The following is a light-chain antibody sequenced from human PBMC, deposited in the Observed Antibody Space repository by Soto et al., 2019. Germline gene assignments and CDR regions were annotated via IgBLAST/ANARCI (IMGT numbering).Light chain of an antibody. Sequence: EIVLTQSPATLSLSPGDRATLSFRASRSSCTSLAWYQHKFGQAPRLLIFDASNRAAGVPARFGGSGSGADFTLTISSLEPEDSAIYYYQYRGDLPPGATFGGGTKVEI. J-gene: IGKJ4*01. CDR3: QYRGDLPPGAT. V-gene: IGKV3-11*01. CDR2: DAS. CDR1: RSSCTS.